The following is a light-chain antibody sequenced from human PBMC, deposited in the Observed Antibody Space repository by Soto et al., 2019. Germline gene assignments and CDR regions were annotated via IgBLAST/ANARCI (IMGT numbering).Light chain of an antibody. CDR1: QSVSSN. CDR3: QQYNNWPYT. J-gene: IGKJ2*01. CDR2: GAS. V-gene: IGKV3-15*01. Sequence: EIVMTQSPATLSVSPGERATLSCRASQSVSSNLAWYQQKPGQAPRLLIYGASTRATGIPARFSGSGSGTEFTLTIGSLQSGDFAVYYCQQYNNWPYTFGPGTKLEIK.